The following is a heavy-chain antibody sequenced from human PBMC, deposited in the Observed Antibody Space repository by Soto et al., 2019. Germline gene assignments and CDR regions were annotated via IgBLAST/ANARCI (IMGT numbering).Heavy chain of an antibody. Sequence: SETLSLTCTVSGGSISSYYWGWIRQPPGKGLEWIGCIYYSGSTNYNPSLKSRVTISVDTSKNQFSLKLSSVTAADTAVYYCARGGYSNYDQYNWFDPWGQGTLVTVSS. J-gene: IGHJ5*02. V-gene: IGHV4-59*01. D-gene: IGHD4-4*01. CDR2: IYYSGST. CDR3: ARGGYSNYDQYNWFDP. CDR1: GGSISSYY.